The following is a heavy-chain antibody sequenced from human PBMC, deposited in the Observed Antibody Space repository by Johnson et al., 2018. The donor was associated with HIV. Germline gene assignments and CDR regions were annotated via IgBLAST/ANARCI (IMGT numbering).Heavy chain of an antibody. V-gene: IGHV3-7*03. CDR1: GFTFSSYW. Sequence: VQLVESGGGLVQPGGSLRLSCAASGFTFSSYWMSWVRQAPGKGLEWVANIKQDGSEKYYVDSVKGRFTISRDNSKNTLYLQMNSLRAEDTAVYYCTKGKIGGGSYSAPDAFDIWGQGTMVTVSS. CDR2: IKQDGSEK. CDR3: TKGKIGGGSYSAPDAFDI. D-gene: IGHD3-10*01. J-gene: IGHJ3*02.